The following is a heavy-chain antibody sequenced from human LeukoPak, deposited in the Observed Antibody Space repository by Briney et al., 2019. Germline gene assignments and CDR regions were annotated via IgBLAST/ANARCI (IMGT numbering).Heavy chain of an antibody. Sequence: PGGSLRLSCAASGFTFSSYGMSWVRQAPGKGLEWVSAISGSGGSTYYAHSVKGRFTISRDNSKNTLYLQMNSLRAEDTAVYYCSKDVGTVEGGSSDMDVWGKGTTVTVSS. D-gene: IGHD1-26*01. CDR2: ISGSGGST. CDR3: SKDVGTVEGGSSDMDV. CDR1: GFTFSSYG. J-gene: IGHJ6*03. V-gene: IGHV3-23*01.